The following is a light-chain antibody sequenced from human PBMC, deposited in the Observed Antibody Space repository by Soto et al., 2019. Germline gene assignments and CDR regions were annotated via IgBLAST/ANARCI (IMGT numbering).Light chain of an antibody. J-gene: IGKJ1*01. CDR3: QQYGRSSTWT. CDR1: QSVSSAY. CDR2: AAS. V-gene: IGKV3-20*01. Sequence: EIVLTQSPGTLSLSPGERATLSCRASQSVSSAYLAWYQHKPGQPPTLLIYAASSRVTGIPDRFSGSGSGPDFTITISRLEPADFAVYYCQQYGRSSTWTFGQGTKVEI.